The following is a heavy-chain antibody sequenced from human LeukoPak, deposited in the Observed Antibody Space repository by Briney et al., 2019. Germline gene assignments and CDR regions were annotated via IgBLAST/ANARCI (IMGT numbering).Heavy chain of an antibody. J-gene: IGHJ6*03. CDR2: INHSGST. D-gene: IGHD2-8*01. CDR1: GGSFSGFY. Sequence: ASETLSLTCAVYGGSFSGFYWSCIRQPPGKGLEWIGEINHSGSTNYNPSLKSRVTISVDTSKNQFSLKLSSVTAADTAVYYCARGGPHRRGRERMVYYYYYMDVWGKGTTVTVSS. CDR3: ARGGPHRRGRERMVYYYYYMDV. V-gene: IGHV4-34*01.